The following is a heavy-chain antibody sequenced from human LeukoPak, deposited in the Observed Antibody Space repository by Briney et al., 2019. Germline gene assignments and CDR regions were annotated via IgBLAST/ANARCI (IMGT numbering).Heavy chain of an antibody. J-gene: IGHJ4*02. CDR3: ARGEALFGVFDF. V-gene: IGHV5-51*01. CDR2: IYLGDSDT. D-gene: IGHD3-3*01. CDR1: GYIFTSYW. Sequence: GESLKISCQGSGYIFTSYWIGWVRQMPGKGLEWMGIIYLGDSDTRYSPSLQGQVTISADKSISTAYLQWSSLKAADTALYYCARGEALFGVFDFWGQGTLVTVSS.